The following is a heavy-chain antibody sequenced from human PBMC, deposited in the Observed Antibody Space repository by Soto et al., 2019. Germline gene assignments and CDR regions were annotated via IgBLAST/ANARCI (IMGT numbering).Heavy chain of an antibody. V-gene: IGHV1-69*13. Sequence: SVKVSCKASGGTFSSYAISWVRQAPGQGLEWMGGIIPIFGTANYAQKFQGRVTITADESTSTAYMELSSLRSEDTAVYYCARDTMVRGVRAIDYYYYGMDVWGQGTTVTVS. CDR1: GGTFSSYA. CDR2: IIPIFGTA. J-gene: IGHJ6*02. CDR3: ARDTMVRGVRAIDYYYYGMDV. D-gene: IGHD3-10*01.